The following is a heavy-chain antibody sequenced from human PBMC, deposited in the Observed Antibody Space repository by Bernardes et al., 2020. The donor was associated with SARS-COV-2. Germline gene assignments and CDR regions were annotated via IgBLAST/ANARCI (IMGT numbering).Heavy chain of an antibody. CDR2: IFSNDEK. J-gene: IGHJ3*02. CDR3: ARIPGTFYYDSSGYHPSDAFDI. Sequence: SGPTLVKPTETLTLTCTVSGFSLSNARMGVSWIRQPPGKALEWLAHIFSNDEKSYSTSLKSRLTISKDTSKSQVVLTMTNMDPVDTATYYCARIPGTFYYDSSGYHPSDAFDIWGQGTMVTVSS. V-gene: IGHV2-26*01. CDR1: GFSLSNARMG. D-gene: IGHD3-22*01.